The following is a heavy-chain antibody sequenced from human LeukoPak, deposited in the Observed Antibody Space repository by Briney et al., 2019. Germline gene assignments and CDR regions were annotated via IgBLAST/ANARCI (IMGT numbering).Heavy chain of an antibody. CDR2: IHSGGKT. V-gene: IGHV3-53*01. CDR1: GLFVSSDY. CDR3: ARVRGDSRGNAFDI. D-gene: IGHD2-15*01. J-gene: IGHJ3*02. Sequence: GGSLRLSCAVSGLFVSSDYMTWVRQAPGKGLEWVSLIHSGGKTYYTDSVKGRFTISRDNSNKTLFLQMNGLRAEDTAVYYCARVRGDSRGNAFDIWGQGTMVTVS.